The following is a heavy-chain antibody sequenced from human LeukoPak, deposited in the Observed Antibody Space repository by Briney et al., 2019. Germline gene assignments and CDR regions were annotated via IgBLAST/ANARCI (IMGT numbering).Heavy chain of an antibody. Sequence: SETLSLTCTVTGGSFSSSSSSWGWIRQSPGKGVEWIATISDGETTYYNPSLTGRPTISVDTSKNHCSLTLSSVTAADMAVYHCARFLAKIGFDPWGQGTLVIVSS. V-gene: IGHV4-39*02. J-gene: IGHJ5*02. D-gene: IGHD2/OR15-2a*01. CDR2: ISDGETT. CDR1: GGSFSSSSSS. CDR3: ARFLAKIGFDP.